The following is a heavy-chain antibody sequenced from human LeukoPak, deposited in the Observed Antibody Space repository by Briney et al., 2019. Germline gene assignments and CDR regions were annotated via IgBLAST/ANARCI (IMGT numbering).Heavy chain of an antibody. CDR1: GGSISSYY. J-gene: IGHJ4*02. CDR3: ARHGAAAGIRHFDY. CDR2: IYYSGST. D-gene: IGHD6-13*01. V-gene: IGHV4-59*08. Sequence: SETLSLTCTVSGGSISSYYWSWIRQPPGKGLEWIGYIYYSGSTNCNPSLKSRVTISVDTSKNQLSLILSSVTAADTAVYYCARHGAAAGIRHFDYWGQGTLVTVSS.